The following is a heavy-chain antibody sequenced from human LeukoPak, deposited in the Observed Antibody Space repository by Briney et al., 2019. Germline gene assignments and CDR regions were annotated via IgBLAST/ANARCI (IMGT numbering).Heavy chain of an antibody. CDR1: GFTFSSYA. CDR3: AKADGSWTYDP. CDR2: ISGSGDNT. D-gene: IGHD5-24*01. V-gene: IGHV3-23*01. J-gene: IGHJ5*02. Sequence: GGSLRLSCAASGFTFSSYAMSWVRQAPGKGLEWVSGISGSGDNTYYADSVKGRFTISRDNSKNTLYVQMNSLRAEDTAVYYCAKADGSWTYDPWGQGTLVTVSS.